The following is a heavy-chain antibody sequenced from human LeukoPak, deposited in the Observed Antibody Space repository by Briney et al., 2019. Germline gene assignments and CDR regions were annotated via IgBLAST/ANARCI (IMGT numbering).Heavy chain of an antibody. CDR1: GGSFSSYY. V-gene: IGHV4-4*09. CDR3: ARHTNYYDSSGYYHDAFDI. D-gene: IGHD3-22*01. J-gene: IGHJ3*02. CDR2: IYTSGST. Sequence: SETLSLTCTVSGGSFSSYYWSWIRQPPGKGLEWIGYIYTSGSTNYNPSLKSRVTISVDTSKNQFSLKLSSVTAAYAAVYYCARHTNYYDSSGYYHDAFDIWGQGTMVTVSS.